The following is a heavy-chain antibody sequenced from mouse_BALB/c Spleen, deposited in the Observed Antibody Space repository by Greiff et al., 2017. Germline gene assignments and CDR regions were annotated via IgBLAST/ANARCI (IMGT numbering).Heavy chain of an antibody. J-gene: IGHJ4*01. D-gene: IGHD2-1*01. CDR2: ISSGGSYT. V-gene: IGHV5-6*01. Sequence: EVHLVESGGDLVKPGGSLKLSCAASGFTFSSYGMSWVRQTPDKRLEWVATISSGGSYTYYPDSVKGRFTISRDNAKNTLYLQMSSLKSEDTAMYYCARQGYYGNYDYAMDYWGQGTSVTVSS. CDR3: ARQGYYGNYDYAMDY. CDR1: GFTFSSYG.